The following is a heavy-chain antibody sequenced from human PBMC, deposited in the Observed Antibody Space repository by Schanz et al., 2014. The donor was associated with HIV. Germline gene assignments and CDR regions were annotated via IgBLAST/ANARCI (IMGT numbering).Heavy chain of an antibody. CDR1: GFPFSGFS. D-gene: IGHD3-9*01. CDR2: ISGGSSTI. J-gene: IGHJ6*02. Sequence: EVQLLESGGGLVQPGGSLRLSCAASGFPFSGFSMNWVRQAPGKGLEWVSYISGGSSTIYYADSVKGRFTIYRDNAKNSLYLQIGSLRAEDTAVYYCARDSEYYDVLTGYHYYYGMDVWGQGTTVIVSS. CDR3: ARDSEYYDVLTGYHYYYGMDV. V-gene: IGHV3-48*04.